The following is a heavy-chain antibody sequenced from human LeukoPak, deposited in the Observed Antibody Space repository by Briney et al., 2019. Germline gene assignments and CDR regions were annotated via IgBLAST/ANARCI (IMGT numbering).Heavy chain of an antibody. CDR1: GGSISSGDYY. CDR3: ARGYGDYEGWFDP. J-gene: IGHJ5*02. V-gene: IGHV4-30-4*01. D-gene: IGHD4-17*01. Sequence: SETLSLTCTVSGGSISSGDYYWSWIRQLPGKGLEWIGYIYYSGSTYYNPSLKSRVTISVDTSKNQFSLKLSSVTAADTAVYYCARGYGDYEGWFDPWGQGTLVTVSS. CDR2: IYYSGST.